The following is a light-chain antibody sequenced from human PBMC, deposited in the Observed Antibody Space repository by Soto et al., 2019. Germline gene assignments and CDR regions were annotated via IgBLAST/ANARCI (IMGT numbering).Light chain of an antibody. CDR2: DTS. V-gene: IGKV3-11*01. CDR3: QQRTNWLT. Sequence: EIVLTQSPATLSLSLGDRATLSYRASQSVSDYIAWYQQKPGQAPRLLIYDTSKRATGVPARFSGSGSGTDFTLTISNLEPEDFAVYYCQQRTNWLTFGGGTKVEIK. J-gene: IGKJ4*01. CDR1: QSVSDY.